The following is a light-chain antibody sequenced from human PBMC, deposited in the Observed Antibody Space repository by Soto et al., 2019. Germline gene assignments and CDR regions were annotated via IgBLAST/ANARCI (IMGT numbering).Light chain of an antibody. J-gene: IGLJ7*01. V-gene: IGLV4-69*01. CDR3: QNWGTGIAV. Sequence: QLVLTQSPSASASLGASVKLTCTLSSGHSSYAIAWHQQQPEKGPRYLMKLNSDGRHSKGDGIPDRFSGSSSGAERYLTISSIQSEDADEYFCQNWGTGIAVFGGGTQLTVL. CDR1: SGHSSYA. CDR2: LNSDGRH.